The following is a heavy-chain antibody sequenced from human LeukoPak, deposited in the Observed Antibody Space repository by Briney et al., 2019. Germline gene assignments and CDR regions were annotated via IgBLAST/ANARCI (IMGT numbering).Heavy chain of an antibody. CDR2: IKQDGSEK. Sequence: GGSLRLSCAASRFTFSSYWMTWVRQAPGKGLEWVANIKQDGSEKYYVDSVKGRFTISRDNAKNSLYLQMNSLRAEDTAVYYYASQYLGVYYFDYWGQGTLVTVSS. CDR1: RFTFSSYW. J-gene: IGHJ4*02. V-gene: IGHV3-7*01. D-gene: IGHD3-3*01. CDR3: ASQYLGVYYFDY.